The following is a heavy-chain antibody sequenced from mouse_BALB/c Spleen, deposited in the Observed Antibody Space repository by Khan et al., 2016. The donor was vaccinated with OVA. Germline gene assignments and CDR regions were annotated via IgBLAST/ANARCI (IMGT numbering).Heavy chain of an antibody. CDR3: ARQPYYHYYIMDY. CDR1: GFSLTDYG. V-gene: IGHV2-6-1*01. J-gene: IGHJ4*01. CDR2: IWRDGST. D-gene: IGHD2-10*01. Sequence: QIQLVQSGPGLVAPSQSLSITCTISGFSLTDYGVHWVRQPPGKGLEWLVVIWRDGSTTYNSALKSRLSIIKDNSKSQIFLKMNSRQTDDTAMYYCARQPYYHYYIMDYWGQGTSVTVSS.